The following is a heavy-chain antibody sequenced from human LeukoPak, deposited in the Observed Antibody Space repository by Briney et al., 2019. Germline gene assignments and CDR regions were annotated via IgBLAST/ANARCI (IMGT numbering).Heavy chain of an antibody. J-gene: IGHJ6*02. CDR1: GSTFSSYA. Sequence: PGGSLRLSCAASGSTFSSYAMSWVRQAPGKGLEWVSAISGSGGSTYYADSVKGRFTISRDNSKNTLYLQMNSLRAEDTAVYYCAKDQGLVPAAIYGMDVWGQGTTVTVSS. D-gene: IGHD2-2*02. CDR3: AKDQGLVPAAIYGMDV. CDR2: ISGSGGST. V-gene: IGHV3-23*01.